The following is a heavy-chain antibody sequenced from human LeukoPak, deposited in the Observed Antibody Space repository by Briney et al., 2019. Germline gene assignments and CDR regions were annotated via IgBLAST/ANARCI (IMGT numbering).Heavy chain of an antibody. V-gene: IGHV1-69*13. CDR1: GGTFSSYA. CDR3: ARDPSITMVRGAVDY. D-gene: IGHD3-10*01. CDR2: IIPIFGTA. Sequence: ASVKVSCKASGGTFSSYAISWVRQAPGQGLEWMGGIIPIFGTANYAQKFQGRVTITADESTSTAYMELRSLRSDDTAVYYCARDPSITMVRGAVDYWGQGTLVTVSS. J-gene: IGHJ4*02.